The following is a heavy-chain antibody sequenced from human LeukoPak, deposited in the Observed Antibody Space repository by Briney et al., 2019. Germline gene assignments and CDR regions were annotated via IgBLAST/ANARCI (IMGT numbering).Heavy chain of an antibody. Sequence: SETLSLTCTVSGGSISSSSYYWGWIRQPPGKGLEWIGSIYYSGSTYYNPSLKSRVTISVDTSKNQFSLNLRSVTAADTAVYYCVRHRELWLQFDPWGQGTLVTVSS. J-gene: IGHJ5*02. CDR2: IYYSGST. CDR1: GGSISSSSYY. D-gene: IGHD5-18*01. V-gene: IGHV4-39*01. CDR3: VRHRELWLQFDP.